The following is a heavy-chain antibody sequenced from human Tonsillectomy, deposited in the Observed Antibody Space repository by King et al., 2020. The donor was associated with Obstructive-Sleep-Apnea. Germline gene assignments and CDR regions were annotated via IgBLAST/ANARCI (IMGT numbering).Heavy chain of an antibody. Sequence: VQLVESGGGLVKAGGSLRLSCAASGFTFNTYRMHWVRQPPGKGLEWVSYISDSSDYIDYADSVKGRFTISRDNAKKSLYLQMNSLRAGDTAIYYCAREYYGSGDDAFDIWGQGTMVTVSS. CDR2: ISDSSDYI. D-gene: IGHD3-10*01. CDR1: GFTFNTYR. J-gene: IGHJ3*02. CDR3: AREYYGSGDDAFDI. V-gene: IGHV3-21*01.